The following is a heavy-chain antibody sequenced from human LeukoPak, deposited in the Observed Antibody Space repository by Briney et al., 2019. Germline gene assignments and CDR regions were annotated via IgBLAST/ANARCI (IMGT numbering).Heavy chain of an antibody. CDR3: AREVTMVRGVIITPYLDY. J-gene: IGHJ4*02. V-gene: IGHV1-69*04. CDR1: GGTFSSYT. Sequence: SVKVSCKASGGTFSSYTISWVRQAPGQGLEWMGRIIPILGIANYAQKFQGRVTITADKSTSTAYMELSSLRSEDAAVYYCAREVTMVRGVIITPYLDYWGQGTLVTVSS. CDR2: IIPILGIA. D-gene: IGHD3-10*01.